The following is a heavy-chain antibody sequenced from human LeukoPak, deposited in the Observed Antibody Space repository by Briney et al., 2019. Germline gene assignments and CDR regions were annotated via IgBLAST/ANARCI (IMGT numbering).Heavy chain of an antibody. CDR2: IYPGDSNT. Sequence: GESLNISCKGSGYSFTSYWIGWVRQMPGKGLDWMGIIYPGDSNTRYNPSFQGQATIPADKSISTSYLKWSSLKASDTAMYYCARQGGLGYYGSGSPLDYWGQGTLVTVSS. D-gene: IGHD3-10*01. CDR1: GYSFTSYW. J-gene: IGHJ4*02. CDR3: ARQGGLGYYGSGSPLDY. V-gene: IGHV5-51*01.